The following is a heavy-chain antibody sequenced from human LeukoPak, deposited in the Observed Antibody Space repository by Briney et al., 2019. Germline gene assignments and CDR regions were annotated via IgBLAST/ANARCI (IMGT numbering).Heavy chain of an antibody. J-gene: IGHJ6*03. CDR1: GGTLSSYG. D-gene: IGHD3-3*01. V-gene: IGHV1-69*05. CDR2: IIPMFGTA. CDR3: ARGPPARFLEWLPSYYMDV. Sequence: SVKVSCKASGGTLSSYGISWVRQAPGHGLEWVGGIIPMFGTANYAQKFQGRVTITTDESTSTAYMELSSLRSEDTAVYYCARGPPARFLEWLPSYYMDVWGKGTTVTVSS.